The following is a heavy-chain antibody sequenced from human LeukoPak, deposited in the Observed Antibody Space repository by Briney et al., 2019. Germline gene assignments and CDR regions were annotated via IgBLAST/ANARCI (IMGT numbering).Heavy chain of an antibody. J-gene: IGHJ4*02. V-gene: IGHV3-74*01. CDR1: GFTFETYW. CDR2: INGYGSTT. CDR3: ARDEPTVTTGPPVGS. D-gene: IGHD4-17*01. Sequence: GGSLRLSCAASGFTFETYWMHWVRQAPGKGLVWVSCINGYGSTTNYADSVRGLFTISRDNAKNTLYLQMNSLRAEDTAVYYCARDEPTVTTGPPVGSWGQGTLVTVSS.